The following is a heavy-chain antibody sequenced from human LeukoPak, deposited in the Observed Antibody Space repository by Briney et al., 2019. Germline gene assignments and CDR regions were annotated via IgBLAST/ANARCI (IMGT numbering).Heavy chain of an antibody. Sequence: SETLSLTCTVSGGSISSYFWSWIRQPPGKGLEWIGNIYYSGSTNYNPSLKSRVTISVDTSKNQFSLKMTSVTAADTAVYYCARGARWSDHWGQGTLVTVSS. J-gene: IGHJ4*02. D-gene: IGHD4-23*01. CDR2: IYYSGST. CDR3: ARGARWSDH. V-gene: IGHV4-59*01. CDR1: GGSISSYF.